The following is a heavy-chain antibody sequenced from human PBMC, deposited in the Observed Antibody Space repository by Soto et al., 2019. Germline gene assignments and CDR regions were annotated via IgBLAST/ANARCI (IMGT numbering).Heavy chain of an antibody. Sequence: SVKVSCKASGGTFSSYAISWVRQAPGQGLEWMGGIIPIFGTANYAQKFQGRVTITADESTSTAYMELSSLRSEDAAVYYCARGVGGNSNNWFDPWGQGTLVTSPQ. D-gene: IGHD2-21*02. CDR2: IIPIFGTA. V-gene: IGHV1-69*13. J-gene: IGHJ5*02. CDR3: ARGVGGNSNNWFDP. CDR1: GGTFSSYA.